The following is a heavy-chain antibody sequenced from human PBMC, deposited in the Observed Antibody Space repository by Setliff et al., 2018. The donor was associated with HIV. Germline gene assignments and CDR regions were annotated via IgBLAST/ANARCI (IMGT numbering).Heavy chain of an antibody. CDR1: GGSISSTNW. D-gene: IGHD4-17*01. V-gene: IGHV4-4*02. Sequence: SETLSLTCAVSGGSISSTNWWSWVRQPPGKGLEWIGEINHSGSTNYNSSLKRRVTISVDTSKNQFSLKLSSVTAADTAMYYCARDMTTVTYYYYYYYMDVWGKGTTVTVSS. J-gene: IGHJ6*03. CDR2: INHSGST. CDR3: ARDMTTVTYYYYYYYMDV.